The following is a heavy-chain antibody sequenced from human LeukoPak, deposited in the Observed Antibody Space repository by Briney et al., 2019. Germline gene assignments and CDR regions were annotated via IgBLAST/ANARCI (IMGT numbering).Heavy chain of an antibody. J-gene: IGHJ4*02. V-gene: IGHV3-23*01. CDR3: AKEESYYDILTGYYFPFDY. CDR1: GFTFSSYA. CDR2: ISGSGGST. Sequence: PGGSLRLSCAASGFTFSSYAMHWVRQAPGKGLEWVSAISGSGGSTYYADSVKGRFTISRDNSKNTLYLQMNSLRAEDTAVYYCAKEESYYDILTGYYFPFDYWGQGTLVTVSS. D-gene: IGHD3-9*01.